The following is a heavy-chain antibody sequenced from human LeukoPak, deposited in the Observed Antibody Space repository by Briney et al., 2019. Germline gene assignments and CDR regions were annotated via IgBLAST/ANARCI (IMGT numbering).Heavy chain of an antibody. D-gene: IGHD3-10*01. Sequence: WETLSLTCAVYGGSFSGYYWSWIRQPPGKGLEWIGEINHSGSTNYNPSLKSRVTISVDTSKNQFSLKLSSVTAADTAVYYCARRSPMVRGVKGFDPWGQGTLVTVSS. V-gene: IGHV4-34*01. CDR1: GGSFSGYY. CDR2: INHSGST. J-gene: IGHJ5*02. CDR3: ARRSPMVRGVKGFDP.